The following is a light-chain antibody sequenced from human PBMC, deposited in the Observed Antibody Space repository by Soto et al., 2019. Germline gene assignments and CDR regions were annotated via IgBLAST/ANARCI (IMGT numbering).Light chain of an antibody. J-gene: IGKJ4*01. V-gene: IGKV3-20*01. CDR2: GAS. Sequence: EIVLTQSPGTLSLSPGEGATLSCRASQSISSNFLAWYQQKRGQAPRLLIHGASNRATGIPDRFSGSGSGTDFTLTISRLEPEDFAVYYCQQFSSYPLTFGGGTK. CDR1: QSISSNF. CDR3: QQFSSYPLT.